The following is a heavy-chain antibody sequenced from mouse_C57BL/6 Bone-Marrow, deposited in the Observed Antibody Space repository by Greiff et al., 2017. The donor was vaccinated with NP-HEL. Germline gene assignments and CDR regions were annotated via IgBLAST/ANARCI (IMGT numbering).Heavy chain of an antibody. CDR2: INPDSSTI. CDR3: AREGSFYARDY. CDR1: GIAFSRYW. Sequence: EVHLVESGGGLVQPGGSLKLSCAASGIAFSRYWMSWVRRAPGKGLEWIGEINPDSSTINYAPSLKDKFIISRDNAKNTLYLQMSKVRSEDTALYYCAREGSFYARDYGGQETSDTVSS. J-gene: IGHJ4*01. V-gene: IGHV4-1*01.